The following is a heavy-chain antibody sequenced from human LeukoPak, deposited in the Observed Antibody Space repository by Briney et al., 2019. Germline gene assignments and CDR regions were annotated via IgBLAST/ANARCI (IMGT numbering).Heavy chain of an antibody. D-gene: IGHD3-10*01. V-gene: IGHV3-23*01. Sequence: PGGSLRLSCAASGFTFSSYAMNWVRQAPGKGLEWVSAISGSGSSTYYAGSVKGRFTISRDNSKNTLYLQMNSLRAEDTAVYYCAKATGELLWFGELLSRPIDYWGQGTLVTVSS. CDR1: GFTFSSYA. J-gene: IGHJ4*02. CDR3: AKATGELLWFGELLSRPIDY. CDR2: ISGSGSST.